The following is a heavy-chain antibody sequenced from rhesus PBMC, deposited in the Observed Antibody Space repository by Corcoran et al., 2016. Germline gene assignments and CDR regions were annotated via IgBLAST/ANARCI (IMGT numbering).Heavy chain of an antibody. D-gene: IGHD4-23*01. J-gene: IGHJ4*01. V-gene: IGHV4-65*01. CDR2: ISGSCGST. CDR3: AQSPTLYSNYVYFDY. CDR1: GGSVSSSNW. Sequence: QVQLQESGPGLVKPSETLSLTCAVSGGSVSSSNWWSWIRQPPGKGLEWIGYISGSCGSTYYNPSLKSRVTISTDTSKTQVSLKLSSVTAADTAVYYCAQSPTLYSNYVYFDYWGQGVLVTVSS.